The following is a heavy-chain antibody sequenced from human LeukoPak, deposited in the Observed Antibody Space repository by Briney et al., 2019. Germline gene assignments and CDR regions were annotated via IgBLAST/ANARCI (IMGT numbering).Heavy chain of an antibody. D-gene: IGHD3-3*01. V-gene: IGHV4-34*01. CDR3: ARGTLRFLEWLRRSPTYYFDY. CDR2: INHSGST. Sequence: SETLSLTCAVYGGSFSGYYWSWIRQPPGKGLEWIGEINHSGSTNYNPSLKSRVTISVDTSKNQFSLKLSSVTAADTAVYYCARGTLRFLEWLRRSPTYYFDYWGQGTLVTVSS. J-gene: IGHJ4*02. CDR1: GGSFSGYY.